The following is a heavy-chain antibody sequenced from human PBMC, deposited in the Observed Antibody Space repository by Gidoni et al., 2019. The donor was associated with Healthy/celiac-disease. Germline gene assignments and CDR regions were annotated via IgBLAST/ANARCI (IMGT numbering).Heavy chain of an antibody. J-gene: IGHJ4*02. CDR3: ARDGTDYYDSSGYYDY. D-gene: IGHD3-22*01. CDR1: GFTFSSYA. V-gene: IGHV3-30-3*01. CDR2: ISYDGSNK. Sequence: QVQLVESGGGVVQPGRSLRLSCAASGFTFSSYAMHWVRQAPGKGLEWVAVISYDGSNKYYADSVKGRFTISRDNSKNTLYLQMNSLRAEDTAVYYCARDGTDYYDSSGYYDYWGQGTLVTVSS.